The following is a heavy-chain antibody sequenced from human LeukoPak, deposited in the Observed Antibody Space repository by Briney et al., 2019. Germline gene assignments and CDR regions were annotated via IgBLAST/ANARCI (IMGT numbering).Heavy chain of an antibody. Sequence: GASVKVSCKASGGTFSSYAISWVRQAPGQGLEWMGRIIPIFGTANYAQKFQGRVTITTDESTSTAYMELSSLRSEDTAVYYCARDFWVRHSAPAPKDLWGQGTLVTVSS. J-gene: IGHJ5*02. CDR1: GGTFSSYA. D-gene: IGHD2-2*01. V-gene: IGHV1-69*05. CDR2: IIPIFGTA. CDR3: ARDFWVRHSAPAPKDL.